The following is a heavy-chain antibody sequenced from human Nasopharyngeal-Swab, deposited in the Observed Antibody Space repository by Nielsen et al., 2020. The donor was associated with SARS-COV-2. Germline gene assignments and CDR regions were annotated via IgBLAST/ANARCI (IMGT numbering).Heavy chain of an antibody. CDR1: GYTFSDYW. Sequence: GGSLRLSCAASGYTFSDYWMHWVRQVPGKGLVWVSRIDNHGTITDYADSVKGRFTISRDISKNTVYLQMNSLSVEDTAVYYCAKDHSSSWGGDYWGQGTLVAVSS. J-gene: IGHJ4*02. CDR2: IDNHGTIT. CDR3: AKDHSSSWGGDY. D-gene: IGHD6-13*01. V-gene: IGHV3-74*01.